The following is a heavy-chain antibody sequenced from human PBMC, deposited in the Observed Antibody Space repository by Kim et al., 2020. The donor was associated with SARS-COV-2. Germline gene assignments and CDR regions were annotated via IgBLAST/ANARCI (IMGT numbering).Heavy chain of an antibody. J-gene: IGHJ4*02. CDR2: ISYDGSNK. CDR3: ARPNSGSYYGYFDY. Sequence: GGSLRLSCAASGFTFSSYAMHWVRQAPGKGLEWVALISYDGSNKYYADSVKGRFTISRDNSKNTLYLQMNSLRAEDTAVYYCARPNSGSYYGYFDYWGQGTLVTVS. V-gene: IGHV3-30-3*01. CDR1: GFTFSSYA. D-gene: IGHD1-26*01.